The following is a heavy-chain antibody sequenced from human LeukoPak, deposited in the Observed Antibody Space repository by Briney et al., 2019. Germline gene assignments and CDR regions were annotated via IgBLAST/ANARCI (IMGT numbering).Heavy chain of an antibody. CDR3: ARHADDFWSGYLYYLDY. CDR1: GGSMSSNSYY. D-gene: IGHD3-3*01. CDR2: IYYSGTT. J-gene: IGHJ4*02. Sequence: SETLSLTCTVSGGSMSSNSYYWGWIRQPLGKGLEWIGSIYYSGTTYYNPSLKSRVTISVDTSKKKFSLKLSSVTAADTAVYYCARHADDFWSGYLYYLDYWGQGTLVTVSS. V-gene: IGHV4-39*01.